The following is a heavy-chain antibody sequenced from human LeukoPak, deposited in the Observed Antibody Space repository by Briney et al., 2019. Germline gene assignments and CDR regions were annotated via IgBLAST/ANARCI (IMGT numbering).Heavy chain of an antibody. Sequence: SETLSLTCAVYGGSFSGYYWSWIRQPPGKGLEWIASISYSGSSYYNPSLKSRVTISVDTSKNQFSLKLSSVTAADTAVYYCARVRYSGSYYGSFYWFDPWGQGTLVTVSS. CDR2: ISYSGSS. CDR3: ARVRYSGSYYGSFYWFDP. CDR1: GGSFSGYY. J-gene: IGHJ5*02. V-gene: IGHV4-34*01. D-gene: IGHD1-26*01.